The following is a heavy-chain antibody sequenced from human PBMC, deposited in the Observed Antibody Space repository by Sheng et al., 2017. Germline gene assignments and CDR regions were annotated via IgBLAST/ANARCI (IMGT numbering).Heavy chain of an antibody. J-gene: IGHJ6*02. CDR1: GGSISSGGYY. Sequence: QVQLQESGPGLVKPSQTLSLTCTVSGGSISSGGYYWSWIRQHPGKGLEWIGYIYYSGSTYYNPSLKSRVTISVDTSKNQFSLKLSSVTAADTAVYYCAREGVVYGVDYYGMDVWGQGTTVTVSS. CDR3: AREGVVYGVDYYGMDV. D-gene: IGHD4-17*01. CDR2: IYYSGST. V-gene: IGHV4-31*03.